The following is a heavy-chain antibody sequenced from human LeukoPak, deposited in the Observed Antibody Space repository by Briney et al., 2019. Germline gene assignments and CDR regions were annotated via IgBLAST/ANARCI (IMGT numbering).Heavy chain of an antibody. Sequence: PSETLSLTCTVSGGSISSSSYYWGWIRQPPGKGLEWIGSIYYSGSTYYNPSLKSRVTISVDTSKNQFSLKLSSVTAADTAVYYCARQSITMVRGVNWGQGTLVTVSS. V-gene: IGHV4-39*01. D-gene: IGHD3-10*01. J-gene: IGHJ4*02. CDR2: IYYSGST. CDR1: GGSISSSSYY. CDR3: ARQSITMVRGVN.